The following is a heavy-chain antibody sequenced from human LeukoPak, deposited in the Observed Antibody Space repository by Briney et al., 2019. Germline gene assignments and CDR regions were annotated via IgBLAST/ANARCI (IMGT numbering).Heavy chain of an antibody. CDR2: IKQDGSEK. V-gene: IGHV3-7*01. J-gene: IGHJ6*03. Sequence: GGSLRLSCAASGFTFSSYWMSWVRQAPGKGLEWVANIKQDGSEKYYVDSVKGRFTISRDNAKNSLYLQMNSLRAEDTAVYYCARVMGGAYYYYYYYMDVWGKGTTVTVSS. CDR3: ARVMGGAYYYYYYYMDV. D-gene: IGHD1-26*01. CDR1: GFTFSSYW.